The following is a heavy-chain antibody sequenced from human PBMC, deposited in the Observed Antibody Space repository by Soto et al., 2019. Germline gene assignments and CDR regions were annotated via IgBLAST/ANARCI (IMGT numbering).Heavy chain of an antibody. J-gene: IGHJ2*01. CDR3: ARVPDGDYARYFDV. V-gene: IGHV4-31*03. D-gene: IGHD4-17*01. CDR2: VYYTGGT. CDR1: GGSVNTGGYY. Sequence: QVHLQESGPGLVKPSETLSLTCSVSGGSVNTGGYYWSWLRQNPGKGLEWSGYVYYTGGTYYTPSLTGRGSTSVEPPNNTSETHCPLKLPSVTAADTAVYYCARVPDGDYARYFDVWGRGTLVIVSS.